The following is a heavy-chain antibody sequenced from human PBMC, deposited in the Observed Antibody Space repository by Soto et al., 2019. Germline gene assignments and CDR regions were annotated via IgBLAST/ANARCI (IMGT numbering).Heavy chain of an antibody. CDR1: GGSISSYY. CDR3: ASGAYYGDSEYFQH. J-gene: IGHJ1*01. CDR2: IYYSGST. Sequence: SETLSLTCTVSGGSISSYYWSWIRQPPGKGLEWIGYIYYSGSTNYNPSLKSRVTISVDTSKNQFSLKLSSVTAADTAVYYCASGAYYGDSEYFQHWGQGTLVTVS. V-gene: IGHV4-59*08. D-gene: IGHD4-17*01.